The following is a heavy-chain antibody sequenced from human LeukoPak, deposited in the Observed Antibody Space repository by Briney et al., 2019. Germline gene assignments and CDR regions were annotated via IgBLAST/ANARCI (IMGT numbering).Heavy chain of an antibody. V-gene: IGHV3-30*04. CDR2: ISYDGSNE. CDR3: ARAGGLYNWNFGDAIDI. D-gene: IGHD1-20*01. Sequence: GGSLRLSCAASGFTFSTYAMHWVRQAPGKGLEWVAVISYDGSNEYHADSVKGRFTISRDSSKNTLYLQMSSLRPEDTSVYHCARAGGLYNWNFGDAIDIWGQGTRVTVSS. J-gene: IGHJ3*02. CDR1: GFTFSTYA.